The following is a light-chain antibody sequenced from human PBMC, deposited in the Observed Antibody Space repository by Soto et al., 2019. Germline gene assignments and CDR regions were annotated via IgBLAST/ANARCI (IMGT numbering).Light chain of an antibody. J-gene: IGKJ4*01. CDR3: QQYNSSPLT. CDR1: QSISSL. Sequence: DIQMTQSPSTLSASVGDRVTITCRASQSISSLLAWYQQKPGKAPKLLIYKASSLESGVPSRFSGSGSGAEFTLTISSLQPDDFATYYCQQYNSSPLTFGGGTKVEIK. CDR2: KAS. V-gene: IGKV1-5*03.